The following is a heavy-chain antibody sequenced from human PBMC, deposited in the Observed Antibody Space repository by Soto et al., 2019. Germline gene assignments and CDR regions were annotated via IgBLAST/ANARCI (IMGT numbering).Heavy chain of an antibody. CDR2: MNPNSGNT. CDR1: GYTFTSYD. CDR3: ARGRFDDYIWGSYSIHYYMDV. J-gene: IGHJ6*03. V-gene: IGHV1-8*01. Sequence: GASVKVSCKASGYTFTSYDINWVRQATGQGLEWMGWMNPNSGNTGYAQKFQGRVTMTRNTSISTAYMELSSLRSEDTAVYYCARGRFDDYIWGSYSIHYYMDVWGKGTTVTVSS. D-gene: IGHD3-16*01.